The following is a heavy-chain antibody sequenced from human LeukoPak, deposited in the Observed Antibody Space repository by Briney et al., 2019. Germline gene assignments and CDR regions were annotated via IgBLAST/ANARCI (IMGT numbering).Heavy chain of an antibody. D-gene: IGHD3-22*01. CDR2: INSGGSIK. CDR1: GFTFSSYQ. Sequence: PGGSLRLSCAASGFTFSSYQIHWVRQAPGKGLEWVSYINSGGSIKYYADSVKGRFTISGDNAKNSLFLQVNSLRADDTAVYYCAREESGGYGPGAFDIWGQGTMVTVSS. J-gene: IGHJ3*02. V-gene: IGHV3-48*03. CDR3: AREESGGYGPGAFDI.